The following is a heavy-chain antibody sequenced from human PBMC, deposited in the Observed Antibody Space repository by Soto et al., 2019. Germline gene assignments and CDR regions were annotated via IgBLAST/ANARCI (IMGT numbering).Heavy chain of an antibody. D-gene: IGHD3-10*01. V-gene: IGHV3-23*01. CDR1: GFTFSNYA. CDR3: AKDSDTKRGPDY. J-gene: IGHJ4*02. Sequence: EVQLLESGGGLVQPGGSLRLSCAASGFTFSNYATNWVRQAPGKGLEWVSGISVSSDNTFYADSVKGRFTISRDNSKSTLFLQMNSLRAEDTALYYCAKDSDTKRGPDYWGQGTLVTVSS. CDR2: ISVSSDNT.